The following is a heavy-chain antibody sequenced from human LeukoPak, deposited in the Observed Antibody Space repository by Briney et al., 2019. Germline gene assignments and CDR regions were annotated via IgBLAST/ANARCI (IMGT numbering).Heavy chain of an antibody. CDR1: GKTLSDLS. CDR3: VTGFTTMAVDYFDY. J-gene: IGHJ4*02. CDR2: SDPEDGQR. D-gene: IGHD5-18*01. Sequence: ASVKVSCKVSGKTLSDLSIHWLRQPPGKGLEWLGGSDPEDGQRIYAQMFQGRVTMTEDTSIDTAYMELSSLRSEDTAVYYCVTGFTTMAVDYFDYWGQGTLVTVSP. V-gene: IGHV1-24*01.